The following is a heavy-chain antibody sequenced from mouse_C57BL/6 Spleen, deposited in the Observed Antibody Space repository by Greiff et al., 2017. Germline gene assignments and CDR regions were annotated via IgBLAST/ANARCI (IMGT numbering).Heavy chain of an antibody. CDR2: ISSGSSTI. CDR3: ARGGFTTVVRYYYAMDG. D-gene: IGHD1-1*01. V-gene: IGHV5-17*01. Sequence: EVQRVESGGGLVKPGGSLKLSCAASGFTFSDYGMHWVRQAPEKGLEWVAYISSGSSTIYYADTVQGRFTISRDNAKNTLFLQMTSLRSEDTAMYYCARGGFTTVVRYYYAMDGWGQGTSVTVSS. J-gene: IGHJ4*01. CDR1: GFTFSDYG.